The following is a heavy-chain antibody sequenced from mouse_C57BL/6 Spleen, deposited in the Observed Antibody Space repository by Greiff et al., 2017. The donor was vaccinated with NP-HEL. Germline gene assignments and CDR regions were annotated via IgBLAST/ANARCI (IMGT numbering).Heavy chain of an antibody. D-gene: IGHD1-1*01. CDR1: GYSITSGYD. CDR3: ARGGLYYYGSSYDAMDY. CDR2: ISYSGST. V-gene: IGHV3-1*01. J-gene: IGHJ4*01. Sequence: EVQLVESGPGMVKPSQSLSLTCTVTGYSITSGYDWHWIRHFPGNKLEWMGYISYSGSTNYNPSLKSRISITHDTSKNHFFLKLNSVTTEDTATYYCARGGLYYYGSSYDAMDYWGQGTSVTVSS.